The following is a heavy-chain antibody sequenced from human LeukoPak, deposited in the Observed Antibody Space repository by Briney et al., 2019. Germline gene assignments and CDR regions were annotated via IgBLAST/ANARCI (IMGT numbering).Heavy chain of an antibody. CDR2: INPSGGST. D-gene: IGHD3-10*01. CDR1: GYTFTSYY. CDR3: ARVLAIYGSGSSFAFDI. V-gene: IGHV1-46*01. Sequence: ASVKVSCKASGYTFTSYYMHWVRQAPGQGLEWMGIINPSGGSTSYAQKFQGRVTMNRDTATSTVYMELSSLRSEDTAVYYCARVLAIYGSGSSFAFDIWGQGTMVTVSS. J-gene: IGHJ3*02.